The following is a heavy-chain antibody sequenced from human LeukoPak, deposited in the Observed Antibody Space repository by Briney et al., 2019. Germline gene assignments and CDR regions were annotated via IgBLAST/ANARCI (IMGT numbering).Heavy chain of an antibody. D-gene: IGHD6-6*01. V-gene: IGHV3-66*01. Sequence: PGGSLRLACAASGLTVSSKYMSWGRQAPGKGLEWISIIYSSGSTFYADSVKGRFAISRDKSKNTLYLQMNSLRAEDTAVYYCASSLASARPAGYYFDYWGQGTLVTVSS. CDR3: ASSLASARPAGYYFDY. J-gene: IGHJ4*02. CDR1: GLTVSSKY. CDR2: IYSSGST.